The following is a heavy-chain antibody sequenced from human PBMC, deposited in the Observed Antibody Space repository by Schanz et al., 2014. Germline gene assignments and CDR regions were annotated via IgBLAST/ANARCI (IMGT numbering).Heavy chain of an antibody. CDR3: AREGERKGMLPYYFDY. CDR2: LGGSTGGI. V-gene: IGHV3-23*04. Sequence: EVQLVESGGGLVEPGGSLRLSCEASGFTFSTSAMSWVRQAPGKGLEWVSSLGGSTGGIYYADSVRGRFTISRDNAKNSLYLQMNSLRDEDTAVYYCAREGERKGMLPYYFDYWGQGALVTVSS. J-gene: IGHJ4*02. CDR1: GFTFSTSA. D-gene: IGHD3-10*01.